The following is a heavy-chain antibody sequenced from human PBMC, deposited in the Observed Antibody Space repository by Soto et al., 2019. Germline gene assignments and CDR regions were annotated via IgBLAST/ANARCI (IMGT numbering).Heavy chain of an antibody. CDR3: ARDRGGYSSGGSCYSDAFDI. CDR1: GGTFSSYA. D-gene: IGHD2-15*01. CDR2: IIPIFGTA. J-gene: IGHJ3*02. Sequence: QVQLVQSGAEVKKPGSSVKVSCKASGGTFSSYAISWVRQAPGQGLEWMGGIIPIFGTANYAQKFQGRVTITADESTSTAYMELSSLRSEDTALYYFARDRGGYSSGGSCYSDAFDIWGQGTMVTVSS. V-gene: IGHV1-69*01.